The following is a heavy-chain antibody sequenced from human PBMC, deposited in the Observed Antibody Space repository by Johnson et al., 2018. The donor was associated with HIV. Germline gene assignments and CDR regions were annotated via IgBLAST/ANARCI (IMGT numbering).Heavy chain of an antibody. V-gene: IGHV3-30*04. CDR3: ASEEWELLGDAFDI. D-gene: IGHD1-26*01. CDR2: IGYDGNDK. CDR1: GFTFRSYA. Sequence: QMQLVESGGGVVQPGRSLRLSCAASGFTFRSYAMHWVRQAPGKGLEWVAAIGYDGNDKDYADSVKGRFTISRDNSKNTLYLQLNSLRAENTAVYYCASEEWELLGDAFDIWGQGTMVTVSS. J-gene: IGHJ3*02.